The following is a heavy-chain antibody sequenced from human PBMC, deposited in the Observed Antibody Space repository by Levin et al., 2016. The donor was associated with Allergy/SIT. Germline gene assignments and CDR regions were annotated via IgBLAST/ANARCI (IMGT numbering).Heavy chain of an antibody. CDR3: ARAIRWEGLPYWYFDL. V-gene: IGHV3-53*01. D-gene: IGHD4-23*01. J-gene: IGHJ2*01. CDR1: GFTVSSNY. Sequence: GGSLRLSCAASGFTVSSNYMSWVRQAPGKGLEWVSVIYSGGSTYYADSVKGRFTISRDNSNNTMYMEMKSLRVEDTAVYYCARAIRWEGLPYWYFDLWGRGTLVIVSS. CDR2: IYSGGST.